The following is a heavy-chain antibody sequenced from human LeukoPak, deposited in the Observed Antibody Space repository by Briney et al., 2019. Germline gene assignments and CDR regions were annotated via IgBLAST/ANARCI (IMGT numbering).Heavy chain of an antibody. J-gene: IGHJ5*02. CDR1: GYTFTGYY. CDR2: INPNSGGT. CDR3: ARDRIYCSGGSCYSDWFDP. D-gene: IGHD2-15*01. V-gene: IGHV1-2*06. Sequence: ASVKVSCKASGYTFTGYYMHWVRQAPGQGLEWMGRINPNSGGTNYAQKFQGRVTMTRDTSISTAYMELSRLRSDDTAVYYCARDRIYCSGGSCYSDWFDPWGQGTLVTVSS.